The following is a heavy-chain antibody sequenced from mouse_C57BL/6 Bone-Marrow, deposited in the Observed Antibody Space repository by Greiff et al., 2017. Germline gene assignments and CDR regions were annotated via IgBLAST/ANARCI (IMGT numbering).Heavy chain of an antibody. CDR1: GYTFTSYW. D-gene: IGHD1-1*01. V-gene: IGHV1-55*01. CDR3: ARRVGAWFAY. CDR2: IYPGSGST. Sequence: QVQLQQPGAELVKPGASVKMSCKASGYTFTSYWITWVKQRPGQGLEWIGDIYPGSGSTNYTEKFKSKATLTVEPYSSTAYMQLSSRTSEDSAVYYCARRVGAWFAYWGKGTLVTVSA. J-gene: IGHJ3*01.